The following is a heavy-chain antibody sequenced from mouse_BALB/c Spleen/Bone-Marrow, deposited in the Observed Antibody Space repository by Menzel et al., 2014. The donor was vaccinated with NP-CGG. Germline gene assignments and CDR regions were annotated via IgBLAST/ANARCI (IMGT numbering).Heavy chain of an antibody. Sequence: EVKLQESGPDLVKPSQSLSLPCTVTGYSITSGYSWHWIRQFPGNKLAWMGYIHYSGSTNYNPSLKSRISITRDTSKNQYFLQLNSVTTEDTATYYCASFMTLYYAMDYWGQGTSVTVSS. J-gene: IGHJ4*01. D-gene: IGHD1-1*01. V-gene: IGHV3-1*02. CDR3: ASFMTLYYAMDY. CDR1: GYSITSGYS. CDR2: IHYSGST.